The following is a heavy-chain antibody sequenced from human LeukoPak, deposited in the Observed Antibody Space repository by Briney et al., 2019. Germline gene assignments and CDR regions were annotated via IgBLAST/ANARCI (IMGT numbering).Heavy chain of an antibody. J-gene: IGHJ4*02. V-gene: IGHV4-61*02. CDR3: ARALGYQLLYRGYYFDY. Sequence: SQTLSLTCTVSGGSISSGSYYWSWIRQPAGKGLEWIGRIYTSGSTNYNPSLKSRVTISVDTSKNQFSLKLSSVTAADTAVYYCARALGYQLLYRGYYFDYWGQGTLVTVSS. CDR2: IYTSGST. D-gene: IGHD2-2*02. CDR1: GGSISSGSYY.